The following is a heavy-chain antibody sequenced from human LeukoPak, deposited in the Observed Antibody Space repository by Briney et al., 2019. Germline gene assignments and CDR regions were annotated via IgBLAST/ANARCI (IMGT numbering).Heavy chain of an antibody. V-gene: IGHV1-69*13. Sequence: SVKVSCKASGGTFSSYAISWVRRAPGQGLEWMGGIIPIFGTANYAQKFRGRVTITADESTSTAYMELSSLRSEDTAVYYCARTASSSWSLTPWGQGTLVTVSS. CDR1: GGTFSSYA. CDR2: IIPIFGTA. D-gene: IGHD6-13*01. CDR3: ARTASSSWSLTP. J-gene: IGHJ5*02.